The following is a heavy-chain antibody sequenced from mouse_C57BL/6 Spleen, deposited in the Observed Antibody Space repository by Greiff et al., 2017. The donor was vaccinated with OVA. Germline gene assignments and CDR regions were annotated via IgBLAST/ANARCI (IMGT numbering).Heavy chain of an antibody. CDR1: GYTFTSYW. D-gene: IGHD1-1*01. V-gene: IGHV1-55*01. J-gene: IGHJ3*01. CDR3: ASPNYYGTPAWFAY. CDR2: IYPGSGST. Sequence: QVQLQQPGAELVKPGASVKMSCKASGYTFTSYWITWVKQRPGQGLEWIGDIYPGSGSTNYNEKFKSKATLTVDPSSSTAYMQLSSLTSEDSAVYYCASPNYYGTPAWFAYWGQGTLVTVSA.